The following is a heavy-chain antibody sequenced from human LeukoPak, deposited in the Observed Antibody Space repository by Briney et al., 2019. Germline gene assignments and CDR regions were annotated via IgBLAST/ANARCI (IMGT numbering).Heavy chain of an antibody. CDR3: ARVITGTHYYYYMDV. CDR1: GYTFTGYY. V-gene: IGHV1-2*04. J-gene: IGHJ6*03. CDR2: INPNSGGT. Sequence: ASVKVSCKASGYTFTGYYMHWVRQAPGQGLEWMGWINPNSGGTNYAQKFQGWVTMTRDTSISTAYMELSRLRSDDTAVYYCARVITGTHYYYYMDVWGKGTTVTVSS. D-gene: IGHD1-7*01.